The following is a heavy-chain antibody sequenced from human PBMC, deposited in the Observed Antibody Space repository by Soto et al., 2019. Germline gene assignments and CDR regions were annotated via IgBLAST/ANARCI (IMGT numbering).Heavy chain of an antibody. V-gene: IGHV4-31*03. Sequence: SETLSLTCTVSGGSITSGGYYWSWIRQHPGKGLEWIGYIYYSGFTYYNPSLKSRVTISVDTSKNQFSLKLSSVTAADTAVYYCARSPDSSGYYPRWYYYGMDVWGQGTTVTVSS. CDR2: IYYSGFT. CDR1: GGSITSGGYY. CDR3: ARSPDSSGYYPRWYYYGMDV. D-gene: IGHD3-22*01. J-gene: IGHJ6*02.